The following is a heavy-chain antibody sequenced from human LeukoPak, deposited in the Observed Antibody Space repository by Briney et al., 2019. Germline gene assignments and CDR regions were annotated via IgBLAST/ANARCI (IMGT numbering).Heavy chain of an antibody. V-gene: IGHV1-8*03. J-gene: IGHJ4*02. Sequence: ASVKVSCKASGYSFTTYDVNWVRQVTGQGLEWMGWVKRNSGDTGYAQKFQGRVTITRNTSTSTAYMELSSLRSEDTAVYYCVRFQRITMVRAVIDYRFDFWGQGTLVTVSS. CDR3: VRFQRITMVRAVIDYRFDF. D-gene: IGHD3-10*01. CDR1: GYSFTTYD. CDR2: VKRNSGDT.